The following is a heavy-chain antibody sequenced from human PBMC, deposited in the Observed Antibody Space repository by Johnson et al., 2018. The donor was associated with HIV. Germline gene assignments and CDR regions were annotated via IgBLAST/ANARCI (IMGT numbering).Heavy chain of an antibody. CDR1: GFTFSSYA. CDR3: ARVARHDGWWFDAFDI. CDR2: ISFDGSNK. J-gene: IGHJ3*02. D-gene: IGHD2-15*01. Sequence: QVQLVESGGGVVQPGRSLRLSCAASGFTFSSYAMHWVRQAPGQGLEWVAVISFDGSNKYYADSVKGRFTISRDNSKNTLYLQMNSLRAEDTAVYYCARVARHDGWWFDAFDIWGQGTMVTVSS. V-gene: IGHV3-30*04.